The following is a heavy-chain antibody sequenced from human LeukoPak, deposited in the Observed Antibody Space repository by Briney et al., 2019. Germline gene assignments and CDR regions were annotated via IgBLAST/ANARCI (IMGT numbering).Heavy chain of an antibody. D-gene: IGHD1-26*01. Sequence: GGSLRLSCAASGFTFSDYYMSWIRQAPGKGLEWVSYISSSGSTIYYADSVKGRFTTSRDNAKNSLYLQMNSLRAEDTAVYYCARDERVGATRGLYYFDYWGQGTLVTISS. CDR3: ARDERVGATRGLYYFDY. CDR1: GFTFSDYY. J-gene: IGHJ4*02. V-gene: IGHV3-11*04. CDR2: ISSSGSTI.